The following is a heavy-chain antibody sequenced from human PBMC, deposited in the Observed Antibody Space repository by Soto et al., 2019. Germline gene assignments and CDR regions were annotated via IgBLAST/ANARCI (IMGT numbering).Heavy chain of an antibody. CDR1: GFTFSSYW. V-gene: IGHV3-7*01. J-gene: IGHJ6*02. Sequence: EVQLVESGGGLVQPGGSLRLSCAASGFTFSSYWMSWVRQAPGKGLEWVANIKQDGSEKYYVDSVKGRFTISRDNAKNSRYLQMNSLRAEDTAVHYGDYYYYGRDVWGQGTTVTVSS. CDR2: IKQDGSEK. CDR3: DYYYYGRDV.